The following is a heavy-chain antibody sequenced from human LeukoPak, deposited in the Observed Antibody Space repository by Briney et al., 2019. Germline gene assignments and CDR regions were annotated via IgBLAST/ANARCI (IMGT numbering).Heavy chain of an antibody. J-gene: IGHJ5*02. CDR3: ARGLGGSSYNWFDP. CDR1: GYTFTGYY. D-gene: IGHD1-26*01. V-gene: IGHV1-8*03. Sequence: GASAKVSCKASGYTFTGYYMHWVRQAPGQGLEWMGWMNPNSGNTGYAQKFQGRVTITRNTSISTAYMELSSLRSEDTAVYYCARGLGGSSYNWFDPWGQGTLVTVSS. CDR2: MNPNSGNT.